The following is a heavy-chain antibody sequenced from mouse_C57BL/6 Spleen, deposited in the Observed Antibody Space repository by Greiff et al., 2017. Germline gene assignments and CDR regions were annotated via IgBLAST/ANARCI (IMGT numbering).Heavy chain of an antibody. CDR2: IFPGSGST. Sequence: QVQLKESGPELVKPGASVKISCKASGYTFTDYYINWVKQRPGQGLEWIGWIFPGSGSTYYNEKFKGKATLTVDKSSSTAYMLLSSLTSEDSAVYFCARRGAYEGYYAWFAYWGQGTLVTVSA. V-gene: IGHV1-75*01. CDR3: ARRGAYEGYYAWFAY. D-gene: IGHD2-3*01. CDR1: GYTFTDYY. J-gene: IGHJ3*01.